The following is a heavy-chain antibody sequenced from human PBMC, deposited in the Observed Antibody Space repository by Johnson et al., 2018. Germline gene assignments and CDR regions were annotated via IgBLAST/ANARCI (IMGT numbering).Heavy chain of an antibody. CDR1: GFTFSSYS. D-gene: IGHD3-9*01. CDR2: ISSSSSYI. CDR3: ARDGDRYDILTGYPSLRSGGGMDV. V-gene: IGHV3-21*01. J-gene: IGHJ6*02. Sequence: VQLVQSGGGLVKPGGSLRLSCAASGFTFSSYSMNWVRQAPGKGLEWVSSISSSSSYIYYADSVKGRFTISRDNAKNSLYLQMNSLRAEDTAVYYCARDGDRYDILTGYPSLRSGGGMDVWGQGTTVTVSS.